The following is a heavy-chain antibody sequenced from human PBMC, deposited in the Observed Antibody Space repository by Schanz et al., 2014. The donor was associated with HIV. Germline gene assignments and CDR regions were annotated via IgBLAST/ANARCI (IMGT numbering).Heavy chain of an antibody. D-gene: IGHD3-10*01. J-gene: IGHJ6*02. V-gene: IGHV3-74*01. CDR2: MNNDVSSR. CDR1: GFSFSDYW. Sequence: EVQLVESGGGFVQPGGSLTLSCAASGFSFSDYWMHWVRQVPGKGLLWVSRMNNDVSSRLYADSVKGRFTISRDNAKNSLYLQMNSLRAEDTAVYYCAKEWYYGSGSMDYGLDVWGQGTTVTVSS. CDR3: AKEWYYGSGSMDYGLDV.